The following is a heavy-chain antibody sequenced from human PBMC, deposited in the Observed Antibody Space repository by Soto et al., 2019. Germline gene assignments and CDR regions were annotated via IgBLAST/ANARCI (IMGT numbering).Heavy chain of an antibody. Sequence: QVQLQESGPGLVKPSQTLSLTCTVSGGSISSGGYYWSWIRQHPGKGLEWIGYIYYSGSTYYNPTLESRVTITVDTAKNQASRKPSSVTGADTAVYYCAREPINWGQGTLVTVSS. CDR2: IYYSGST. V-gene: IGHV4-31*03. D-gene: IGHD5-12*01. CDR3: AREPIN. CDR1: GGSISSGGYY. J-gene: IGHJ4*02.